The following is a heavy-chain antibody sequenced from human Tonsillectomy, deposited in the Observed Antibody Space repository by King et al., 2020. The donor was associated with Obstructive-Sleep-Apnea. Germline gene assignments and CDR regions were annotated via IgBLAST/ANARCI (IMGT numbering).Heavy chain of an antibody. V-gene: IGHV3-9*01. Sequence: VQLVESGGGLVQPGRSLRLSCAASGFQFDDYALHWVRQAPGKGLEWGSGISWNSGNIAYADSVKGRFTISRDNAKNSLYLQMNSLRPEDTALYYCAKASAAVAGLGYFDLWGRGTLVTVSS. D-gene: IGHD6-19*01. CDR3: AKASAAVAGLGYFDL. CDR2: ISWNSGNI. J-gene: IGHJ2*01. CDR1: GFQFDDYA.